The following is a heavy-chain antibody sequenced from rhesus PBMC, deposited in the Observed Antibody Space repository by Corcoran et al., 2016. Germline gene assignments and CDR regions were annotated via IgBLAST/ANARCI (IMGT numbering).Heavy chain of an antibody. CDR2: INSGGGSK. Sequence: EVQLVETGGGLVQPGGSLKLSCAASGFTFSSYGMSWVRQAPGKGLEWVSAINSGGGSKYYADSVKGRFTISRDNSKNTLSLQMNSLRAEDTAVYYCAKDSGLRGQRLVPRRYFDYWGQGVLVTVSS. V-gene: IGHV3S5*01. CDR3: AKDSGLRGQRLVPRRYFDY. D-gene: IGHD6-31*01. CDR1: GFTFSSYG. J-gene: IGHJ4*01.